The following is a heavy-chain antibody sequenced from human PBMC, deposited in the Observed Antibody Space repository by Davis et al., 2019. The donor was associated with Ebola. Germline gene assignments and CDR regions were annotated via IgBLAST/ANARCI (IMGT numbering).Heavy chain of an antibody. CDR3: ARHSRRNVLRYFDWLFYY. D-gene: IGHD3-9*01. CDR2: IWYDGSNK. V-gene: IGHV3-33*01. Sequence: PGGSLRLSCAASGFTFSSYGMHWVRQAPGKGLEWVAVIWYDGSNKYYADSVKGRFTISRDNSKNTLYLQMNSLRAEDTAVYYCARHSRRNVLRYFDWLFYYWGQGTLVTVSS. CDR1: GFTFSSYG. J-gene: IGHJ4*02.